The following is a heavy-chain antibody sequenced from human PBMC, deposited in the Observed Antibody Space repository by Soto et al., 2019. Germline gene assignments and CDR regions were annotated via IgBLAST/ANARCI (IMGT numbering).Heavy chain of an antibody. Sequence: PGGSLRLSCAASGFTFSSYWMHWVRQAPGKGLVWVSRINSDGSSTSYADSVKGRFTISRDNAKNTLYLQMNSLRAEDTAVYYCARENGYYYGSGSYYNWFDPWGQGTLVTAPQ. CDR3: ARENGYYYGSGSYYNWFDP. J-gene: IGHJ5*02. CDR1: GFTFSSYW. CDR2: INSDGSST. D-gene: IGHD3-10*01. V-gene: IGHV3-74*01.